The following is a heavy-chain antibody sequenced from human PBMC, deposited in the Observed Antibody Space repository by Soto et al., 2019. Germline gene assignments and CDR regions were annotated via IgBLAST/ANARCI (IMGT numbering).Heavy chain of an antibody. J-gene: IGHJ3*02. Sequence: QVQLQQWGAGLLKPSETLSLTCAVYGGSFSGYYWSWIRQSPGKGLEWIGEINQSGTTKYNPSLKSRVTISVDTSKNQFSLKLTSVTAADTAFYYCARWASSWNGYAFDMWGQGTMVTVSS. CDR1: GGSFSGYY. V-gene: IGHV4-34*02. CDR3: ARWASSWNGYAFDM. CDR2: INQSGTT. D-gene: IGHD6-13*01.